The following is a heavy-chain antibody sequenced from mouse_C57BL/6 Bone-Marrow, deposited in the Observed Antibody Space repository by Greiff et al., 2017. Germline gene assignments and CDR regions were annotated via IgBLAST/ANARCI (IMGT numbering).Heavy chain of an antibody. Sequence: VQLQQPGAELVKPGASVKLSCKASGYTFTSYWMHWVKQRPGRGLEWIGRIDPNSGGTKYNEKFKSKATLTVDKPSSTAYMQLSSLTSEDSAVYYCAREETYYYGSSYDWYFDVWGTGTTVTVSS. CDR1: GYTFTSYW. CDR2: IDPNSGGT. D-gene: IGHD1-1*01. CDR3: AREETYYYGSSYDWYFDV. J-gene: IGHJ1*03. V-gene: IGHV1-72*01.